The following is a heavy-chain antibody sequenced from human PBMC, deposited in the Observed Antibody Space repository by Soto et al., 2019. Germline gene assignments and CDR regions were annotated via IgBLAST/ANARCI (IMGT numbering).Heavy chain of an antibody. CDR1: GGSMSSYY. D-gene: IGHD2-2*01. CDR2: IYYSGST. Sequence: SXTLSLTCTVSGGSMSSYYWSWIRQPPGKGLEWIGYIYYSGSTNYNPSLKSRVTISVDTSKNQFSLKLSSVTAADTAVYYCARRAQPGVVFDYCGQGTLVTVSS. V-gene: IGHV4-59*08. J-gene: IGHJ4*02. CDR3: ARRAQPGVVFDY.